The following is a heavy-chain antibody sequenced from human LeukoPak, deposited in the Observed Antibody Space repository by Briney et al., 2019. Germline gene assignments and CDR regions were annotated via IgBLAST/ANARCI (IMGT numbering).Heavy chain of an antibody. CDR1: GFTFDDYG. D-gene: IGHD3-22*01. CDR2: INWNGGST. V-gene: IGHV3-20*01. CDR3: ARVGDDSSGYYTFDY. Sequence: PGGSLRLSCAASGFTFDDYGMSWVRQAPGKGLEWVSGINWNGGSTGYADSVKGRFTISRDNAKNSLYLQMNSLRAEDTALYHCARVGDDSSGYYTFDYWGQGTLVTVSS. J-gene: IGHJ4*02.